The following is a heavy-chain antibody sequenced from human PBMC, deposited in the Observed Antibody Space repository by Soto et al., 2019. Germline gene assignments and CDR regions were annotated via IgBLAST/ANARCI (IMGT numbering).Heavy chain of an antibody. Sequence: GASVKVSCKASGYTFTGYYMHWVRQAPGQGLEWMGWINPNSGGTNYAQKFQGRVTMTRDTSISTAYMELSGLRSDDTAVYYCARRSPFRNYYDSSGYKYWGQGTLVTVSS. CDR2: INPNSGGT. D-gene: IGHD3-22*01. J-gene: IGHJ4*02. V-gene: IGHV1-2*02. CDR3: ARRSPFRNYYDSSGYKY. CDR1: GYTFTGYY.